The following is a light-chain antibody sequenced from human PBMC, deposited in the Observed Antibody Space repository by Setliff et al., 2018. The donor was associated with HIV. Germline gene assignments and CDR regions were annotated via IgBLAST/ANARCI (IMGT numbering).Light chain of an antibody. J-gene: IGLJ1*01. V-gene: IGLV2-14*01. CDR3: SSYTSSSTYV. Sequence: QSALTQPASVSGSPGQSITISCTGSSSDIGNYNYVSWYQQHPGKAPKLMIYDVRSRPSGVSNRFSGSKSGNTASLTISGLQADDEADYYCSSYTSSSTYVFETGTKVTV. CDR2: DVR. CDR1: SSDIGNYNY.